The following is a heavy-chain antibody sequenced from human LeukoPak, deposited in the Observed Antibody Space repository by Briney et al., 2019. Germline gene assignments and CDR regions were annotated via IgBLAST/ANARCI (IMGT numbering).Heavy chain of an antibody. J-gene: IGHJ4*02. CDR3: ARDHRSWRGASLDY. V-gene: IGHV3-23*01. CDR2: ISGGGTAT. Sequence: HPGGSLRLSCAASGFPFSNYAMTWVRQAPGRGLEWVSVISGGGTATYYADSVKGRLTISRDNAKNSLYLQMNSLRAEDTAVYYCARDHRSWRGASLDYWGQGTLVTVSS. D-gene: IGHD3-3*01. CDR1: GFPFSNYA.